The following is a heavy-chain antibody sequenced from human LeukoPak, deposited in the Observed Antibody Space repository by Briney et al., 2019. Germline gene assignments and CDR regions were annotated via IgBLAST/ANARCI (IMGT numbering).Heavy chain of an antibody. CDR3: ARDKIVGATHFDY. J-gene: IGHJ4*02. CDR1: GDSISSYY. V-gene: IGHV3-7*01. D-gene: IGHD1-26*01. Sequence: ETLSLTCTVSGDSISSYYWSWIRQPPGKGLEWVANIKQDGSEKYYVDSVKGRFTISRDNAKNSLYLQMNSLRAEDTAVYYCARDKIVGATHFDYWGQGTLVTVSS. CDR2: IKQDGSEK.